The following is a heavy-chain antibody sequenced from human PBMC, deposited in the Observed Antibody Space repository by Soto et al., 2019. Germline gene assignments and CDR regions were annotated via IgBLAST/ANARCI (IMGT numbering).Heavy chain of an antibody. D-gene: IGHD1-26*01. Sequence: SETLSLTCTVSGDSISSYYWSWIRQPPGKGLEYIGYIYYSGSTNYNPSLKSRVTISVDTSKNQFSLKLSSVTAADTAVYYCARGSRELLGFEDWGQGTLVTVSS. CDR3: ARGSRELLGFED. CDR1: GDSISSYY. CDR2: IYYSGST. V-gene: IGHV4-59*08. J-gene: IGHJ4*02.